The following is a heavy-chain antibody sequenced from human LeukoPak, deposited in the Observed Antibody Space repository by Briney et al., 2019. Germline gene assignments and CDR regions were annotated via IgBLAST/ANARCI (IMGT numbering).Heavy chain of an antibody. Sequence: GGSLTLSCAASGLTVSSFWMSWFRHAPGKGMEYIADINEDGSEKHYVDSVKGRFTISRDNAKNSLYLQMNSVRAEDTAVYYCARDLLLMVRGVIGYWGQGTLVTVSS. V-gene: IGHV3-7*01. CDR2: INEDGSEK. J-gene: IGHJ4*02. CDR1: GLTVSSFW. D-gene: IGHD3-10*01. CDR3: ARDLLLMVRGVIGY.